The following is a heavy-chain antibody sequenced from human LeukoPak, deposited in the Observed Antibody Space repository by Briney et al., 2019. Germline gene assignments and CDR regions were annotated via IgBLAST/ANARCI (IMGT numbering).Heavy chain of an antibody. V-gene: IGHV4-39*07. J-gene: IGHJ4*02. CDR2: VSHRGRE. D-gene: IGHD6-13*01. Sequence: SETLSLTCAVSGGSITTDRYLWGWLRQSPGKGLEWIGSVSHRGREYYRSSLKSRVTISVDTSKNQFSLKLSSVTAADTAVYYCARDLGAKYSSSWYYFDYWGQGTLVTVSS. CDR1: GGSITTDRYL. CDR3: ARDLGAKYSSSWYYFDY.